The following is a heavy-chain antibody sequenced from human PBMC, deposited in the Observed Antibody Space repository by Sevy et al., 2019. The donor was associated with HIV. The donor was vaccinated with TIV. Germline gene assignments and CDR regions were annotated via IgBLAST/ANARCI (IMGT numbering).Heavy chain of an antibody. CDR3: ARDRTYGSFIDY. CDR1: GFTFSTYN. Sequence: GGSLRRSCAASGFTFSTYNMNWVRQAPGKGLEWVSSIWSSSSYIYYADSVKGRFTISGDNAKNSLYLQMNSLKVEDTAVYYCARDRTYGSFIDYWGQGTLVTVSS. V-gene: IGHV3-21*01. J-gene: IGHJ4*02. CDR2: IWSSSSYI. D-gene: IGHD3-10*01.